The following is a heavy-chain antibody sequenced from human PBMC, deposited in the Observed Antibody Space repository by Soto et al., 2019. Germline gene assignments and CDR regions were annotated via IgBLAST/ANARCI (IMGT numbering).Heavy chain of an antibody. CDR3: ARQQVVRGVIITGYYYYGMDV. CDR2: IYYSGST. Sequence: KPSETLSLTCTVSGGSISSSSYYWGWIRQPPGKGLEWIGSIYYSGSTYYNPSLKSRVTISVDTSKNQFSLKLSSVTAADTAVYYCARQQVVRGVIITGYYYYGMDVWGQGTTVTVS. D-gene: IGHD3-10*01. V-gene: IGHV4-39*01. CDR1: GGSISSSSYY. J-gene: IGHJ6*02.